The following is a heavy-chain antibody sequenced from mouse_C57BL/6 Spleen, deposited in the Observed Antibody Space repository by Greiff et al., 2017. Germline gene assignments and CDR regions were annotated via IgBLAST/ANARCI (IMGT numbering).Heavy chain of an antibody. V-gene: IGHV1-53*01. CDR3: ARRDYYGYDNYYAMDY. CDR2: INPSQGGT. CDR1: VYTFTSSW. D-gene: IGHD2-2*01. Sequence: QVQLQQPGTELVKPGASVKLSCKASVYTFTSSWMHCVKQRPGQGLEWIGHINPSQGGTNYNEKFKSKATLTVYKSSSTAYMQLSSLTSEDSAVYYCARRDYYGYDNYYAMDYWGQGTSVTVSS. J-gene: IGHJ4*01.